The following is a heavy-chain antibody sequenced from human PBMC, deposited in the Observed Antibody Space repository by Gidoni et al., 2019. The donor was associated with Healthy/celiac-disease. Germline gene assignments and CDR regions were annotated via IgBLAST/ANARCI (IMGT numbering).Heavy chain of an antibody. Sequence: EVQLVESGGGLVQPGGSLNLSCAASGFTFSGSAMHWVRQASGKGLEWVGRIRSKANSYATAYAASVKGRFTISRDDSKNTAYLQMNSLKTEDTAVYYCTRESRGYSGYDYYYYYGMDVWGQGTTVTVSS. CDR2: IRSKANSYAT. D-gene: IGHD5-12*01. CDR1: GFTFSGSA. CDR3: TRESRGYSGYDYYYYYGMDV. V-gene: IGHV3-73*01. J-gene: IGHJ6*02.